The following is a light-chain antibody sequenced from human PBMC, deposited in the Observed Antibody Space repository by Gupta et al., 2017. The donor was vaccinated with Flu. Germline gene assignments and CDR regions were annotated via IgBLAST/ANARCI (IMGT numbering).Light chain of an antibody. CDR2: GNS. V-gene: IGLV1-40*01. Sequence: SSNIGAGYDVHWYQQLPGTAPKLPIYGNSNRPSGVPDRFSGSKSGTSASLAITGLQAEDEADYYCQSYDSSLSGSVFGGGTKLTVL. J-gene: IGLJ3*02. CDR1: SSNIGAGYD. CDR3: QSYDSSLSGSV.